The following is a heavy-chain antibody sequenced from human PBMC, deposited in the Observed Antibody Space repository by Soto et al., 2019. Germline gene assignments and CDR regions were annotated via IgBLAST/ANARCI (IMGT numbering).Heavy chain of an antibody. CDR3: ARHKGYYDSSGYYYTDSFDY. Sequence: SETLSLTCTVSGGSISSGDYYWSWIRQPPGKGLEWIGYIYYSGSTYYNPSLKSRVTISVDTSKNQFSLKLSSVTAADTDVYYCARHKGYYDSSGYYYTDSFDYWGQVTLVTVS. V-gene: IGHV4-30-4*01. CDR2: IYYSGST. D-gene: IGHD3-22*01. CDR1: GGSISSGDYY. J-gene: IGHJ4*02.